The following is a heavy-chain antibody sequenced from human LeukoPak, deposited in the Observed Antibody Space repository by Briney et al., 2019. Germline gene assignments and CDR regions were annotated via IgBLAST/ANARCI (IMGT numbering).Heavy chain of an antibody. V-gene: IGHV4-59*01. CDR3: ARVKGNGYYYAFDY. D-gene: IGHD3-22*01. Sequence: SETLSLTCTVSGGSINSYYWSWIRQPPGKGLEWIGYIYYSGSTKYNPSLKSRVTISVDTSKSQFSLKLSSVTTADTAVYYCARVKGNGYYYAFDYWGQGTLVTVSS. CDR2: IYYSGST. J-gene: IGHJ4*02. CDR1: GGSINSYY.